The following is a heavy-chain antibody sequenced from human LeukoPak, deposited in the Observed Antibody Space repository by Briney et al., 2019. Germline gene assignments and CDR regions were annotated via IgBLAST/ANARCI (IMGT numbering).Heavy chain of an antibody. J-gene: IGHJ3*02. V-gene: IGHV3-21*01. CDR1: GFTFSSHT. Sequence: GGSLGLPRAASGFTFSSHTMNWVRQAPGKGLEWVSSISSSSSTYIYYADSVKGRFTISRDNAKNSLFLQMNSLRAEDTAVYYCVREVLNFGELLYAAFDIGGPGTTVTVSS. CDR3: VREVLNFGELLYAAFDI. D-gene: IGHD3-10*01. CDR2: ISSSSSTYI.